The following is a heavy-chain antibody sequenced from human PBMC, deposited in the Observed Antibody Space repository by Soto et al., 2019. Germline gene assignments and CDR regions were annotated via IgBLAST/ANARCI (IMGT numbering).Heavy chain of an antibody. CDR3: AKVSTIFGVADYFDY. CDR1: GFTFSSYA. V-gene: IGHV3-23*01. J-gene: IGHJ4*02. CDR2: ISGSGGST. D-gene: IGHD3-3*01. Sequence: GGSLRLSCAASGFTFSSYAMGWVRQAPGKGLEWVSAISGSGGSTYYADSVKGRFTISRDNSKNTLYLQMNSLRAEDTAVYYCAKVSTIFGVADYFDYWGQGTLVTVSS.